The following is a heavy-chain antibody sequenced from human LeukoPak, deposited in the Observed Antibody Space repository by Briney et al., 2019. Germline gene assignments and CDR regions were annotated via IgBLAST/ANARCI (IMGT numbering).Heavy chain of an antibody. J-gene: IGHJ5*02. CDR2: ISDSGDST. Sequence: GGSLSLSCVASGFTFSSYAMSWVRQAPGKGLEWVAAISDSGDSTYYVDSVRGRFTISRDNSKNTLYLQMNSLRVEDTAIYSCARDIRGSGNYGWFDPWGQGTLVTVSS. D-gene: IGHD3-10*01. CDR3: ARDIRGSGNYGWFDP. V-gene: IGHV3-23*01. CDR1: GFTFSSYA.